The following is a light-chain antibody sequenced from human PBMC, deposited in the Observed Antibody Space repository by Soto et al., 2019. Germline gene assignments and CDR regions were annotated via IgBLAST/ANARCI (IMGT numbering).Light chain of an antibody. V-gene: IGLV3-21*02. CDR1: NIGSKS. CDR2: DDR. CDR3: QVWDSSTDHWV. Sequence: SYELTQPPSVSVAPGQTARLTCGGNNIGSKSVHWYQQKPGQAPVLVVYDDRDRPSGIPDRFSGSNSGNTATLTISGVAAGDEADYYCQVWDSSTDHWVFGGGTKVTVL. J-gene: IGLJ3*02.